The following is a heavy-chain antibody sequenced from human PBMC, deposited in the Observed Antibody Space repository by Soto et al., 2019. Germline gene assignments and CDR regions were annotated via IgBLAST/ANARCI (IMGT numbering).Heavy chain of an antibody. CDR1: GGSIGSYY. J-gene: IGHJ4*02. D-gene: IGHD5-12*01. V-gene: IGHV4-59*01. Sequence: QVQLQESGPGLVKPSETLSLTCSVSGGSIGSYYWTWVRQPPGKGLEWIGYVYYSGGTNYNPSLKSRVTISVDMPKNQFSLTLSSVTAADTAVYYCARDRGRAYDFDSWGQGTLVTVSS. CDR3: ARDRGRAYDFDS. CDR2: VYYSGGT.